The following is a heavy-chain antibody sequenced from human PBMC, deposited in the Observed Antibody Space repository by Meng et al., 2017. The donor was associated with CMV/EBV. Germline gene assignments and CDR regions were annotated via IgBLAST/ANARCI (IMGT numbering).Heavy chain of an antibody. J-gene: IGHJ6*02. CDR3: SGSYYYYYGMDV. Sequence: AVSGGSISSSNWWSWVRQPPGKGLEWIGEIYHSRSTNYNTSLKSRVTISVDKSKNQFSLKLSSVTAADTAVYYCSGSYYYYYGMDVWGQGTTVTVSS. V-gene: IGHV4-4*02. CDR1: GGSISSSNW. D-gene: IGHD1-26*01. CDR2: IYHSRST.